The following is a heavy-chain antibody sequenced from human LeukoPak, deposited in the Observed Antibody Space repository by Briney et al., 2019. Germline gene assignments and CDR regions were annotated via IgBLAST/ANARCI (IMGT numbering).Heavy chain of an antibody. CDR1: GFTFSSYG. CDR2: IKQDGSEK. Sequence: PGRSLRLSCAASGFTFSSYGMHWVRQAPGKGLEWLANIKQDGSEKHYVDSVKGRFTISRDNARNSLYLQMSSLRGEDTAVYYCATIYGSGTLDHWGQGTLVTVSS. J-gene: IGHJ4*02. CDR3: ATIYGSGTLDH. D-gene: IGHD3-10*01. V-gene: IGHV3-7*01.